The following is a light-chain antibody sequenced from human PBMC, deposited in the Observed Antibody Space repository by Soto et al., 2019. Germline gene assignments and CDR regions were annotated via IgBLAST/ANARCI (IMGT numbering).Light chain of an antibody. J-gene: IGLJ7*01. V-gene: IGLV2-14*01. CDR3: SSHSSTSTAV. Sequence: QSALTQPASVSGSPGQSITISCTGTSSDVGGYNYVSWYQQHPGKAPKLMIYDVSDRPSGVSNRFSGSKSGNTASLTISGLQAEDEADYYCSSHSSTSTAVFGGGTQLTVL. CDR1: SSDVGGYNY. CDR2: DVS.